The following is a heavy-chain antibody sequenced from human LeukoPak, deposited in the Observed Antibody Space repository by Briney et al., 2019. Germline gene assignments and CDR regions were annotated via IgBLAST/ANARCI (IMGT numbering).Heavy chain of an antibody. CDR2: ISSSGSTI. D-gene: IGHD2-2*01. CDR1: GFTFGSYE. Sequence: GGSLGLSCAASGFTFGSYEMNWVRQAPGKGLEWVSYISSSGSTIYYADSVKGRFTISRDNAKNSLYLQMNSLRAEDTAVYYCARGCSSTSCYGDWFDPWGQGTLVTVSS. CDR3: ARGCSSTSCYGDWFDP. J-gene: IGHJ5*02. V-gene: IGHV3-48*03.